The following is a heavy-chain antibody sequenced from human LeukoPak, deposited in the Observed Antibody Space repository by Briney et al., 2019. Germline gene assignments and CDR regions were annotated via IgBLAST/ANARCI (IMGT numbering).Heavy chain of an antibody. J-gene: IGHJ4*02. V-gene: IGHV1-2*02. CDR2: INPNSGGT. D-gene: IGHD5-24*01. CDR3: AREGWLQFRY. CDR1: GYTFTGYY. Sequence: GASVKVSCKASGYTFTGYYMHWVRQAPGQGLEWMGWINPNSGGTNYAQKFQGGVTMTRDMSTSTVYMELSSLRSEDTAVYYCAREGWLQFRYWGQGTLVTVSS.